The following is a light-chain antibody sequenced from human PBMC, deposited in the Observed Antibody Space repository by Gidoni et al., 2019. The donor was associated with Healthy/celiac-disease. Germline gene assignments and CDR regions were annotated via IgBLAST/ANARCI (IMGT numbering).Light chain of an antibody. CDR3: QQYYSTPRT. CDR2: WAS. Sequence: DIVMTQSPDSLAVALGERATINCKSSKSFLYNSNNNNYLAWYQQKPGNPPKLLIYWASTRESGVPDRFSGSGSCTDFTLTISGLQAEDVAVYYCQQYYSTPRTFGQGTKVEIK. CDR1: KSFLYNSNNNNY. J-gene: IGKJ1*01. V-gene: IGKV4-1*01.